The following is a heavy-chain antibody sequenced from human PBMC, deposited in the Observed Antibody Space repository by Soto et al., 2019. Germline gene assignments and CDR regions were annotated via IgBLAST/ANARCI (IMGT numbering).Heavy chain of an antibody. J-gene: IGHJ4*02. CDR2: IWYDGSNK. Sequence: VGSLRLSCAASGFTFSSYGMHWVRQAPGKGLEWVAVIWYDGSNKYYADSVKGRFTISRDNSKNTLYLQMNSLRAEDTAVYYCARESGLGTKYYFDYWGQGTLVTVSS. V-gene: IGHV3-33*01. CDR1: GFTFSSYG. CDR3: ARESGLGTKYYFDY. D-gene: IGHD7-27*01.